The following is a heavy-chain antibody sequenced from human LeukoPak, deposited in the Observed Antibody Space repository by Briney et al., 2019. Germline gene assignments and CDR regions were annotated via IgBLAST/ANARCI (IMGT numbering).Heavy chain of an antibody. J-gene: IGHJ4*02. CDR1: GFTVSSNY. V-gene: IGHV3-23*01. CDR3: AKVEDIVVVVAATIDY. Sequence: PGGSLRLSCAASGFTVSSNYMNWVRQAPGKGLEWVSAISGSGGSTCYADSVKGRFTISRDNSKNTLYLQMNSLRAEDTAVYYCAKVEDIVVVVAATIDYWGQGTLVTVSS. D-gene: IGHD2-15*01. CDR2: ISGSGGST.